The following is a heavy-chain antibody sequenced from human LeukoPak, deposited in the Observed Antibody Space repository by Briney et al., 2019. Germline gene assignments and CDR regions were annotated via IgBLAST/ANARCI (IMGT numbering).Heavy chain of an antibody. CDR1: GGSISSYY. Sequence: PSETLSLTCTVSGGSISSYYWVWTRQPPGKGLGWIGYIYYSGTTYYTPSLQSRVTMSVDTSKNQFSLKLSSVTAADTAVYYCARLDKHTGSWLPDYWGQGTLVTVSS. V-gene: IGHV4-59*08. D-gene: IGHD6-13*01. CDR3: ARLDKHTGSWLPDY. J-gene: IGHJ4*02. CDR2: IYYSGTT.